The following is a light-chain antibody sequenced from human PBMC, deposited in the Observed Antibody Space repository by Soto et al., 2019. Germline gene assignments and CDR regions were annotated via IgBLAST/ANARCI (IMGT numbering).Light chain of an antibody. Sequence: VQMTQSRASLSASVGDRVTITCLASQGISNYLAWYQQKPGQVPKLLIYVASTLQSGVPSRFSGRGSGTDFSLSISSLQPEDVATYYCQNYNSAPITFGQGTRLEI. CDR1: QGISNY. V-gene: IGKV1-27*01. CDR3: QNYNSAPIT. CDR2: VAS. J-gene: IGKJ5*01.